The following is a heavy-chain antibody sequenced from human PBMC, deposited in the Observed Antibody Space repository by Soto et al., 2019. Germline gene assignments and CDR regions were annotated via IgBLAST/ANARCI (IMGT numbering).Heavy chain of an antibody. J-gene: IGHJ4*02. D-gene: IGHD2-2*01. V-gene: IGHV3-15*07. CDR2: IKSKTDGGTT. CDR1: GFTFSNAW. CDR3: TTLFVLRYCSSTSCYRSGDY. Sequence: GGSLRLSCAASGFTFSNAWMNRVRQAPGKGLEWVGRIKSKTDGGTTDYAAPVKGRFTISRDDSKNTLYLQMNSLKTEDTAVYYCTTLFVLRYCSSTSCYRSGDYWGQGTLVTVSS.